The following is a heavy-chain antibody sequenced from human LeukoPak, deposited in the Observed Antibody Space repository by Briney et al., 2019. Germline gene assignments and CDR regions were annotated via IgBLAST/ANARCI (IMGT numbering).Heavy chain of an antibody. CDR1: GGSISSYY. J-gene: IGHJ4*02. Sequence: SETLSLTCTVSGGSISSYYWGWIRQPPGKGLEWIGNIFHSGSTYYNPSLKSRVTISEDTSKNQFSLKLTSVTAADTAVYYCARVGGSGNLYYFDYWGQGTLATVSS. D-gene: IGHD3-10*01. CDR3: ARVGGSGNLYYFDY. V-gene: IGHV4-39*01. CDR2: IFHSGST.